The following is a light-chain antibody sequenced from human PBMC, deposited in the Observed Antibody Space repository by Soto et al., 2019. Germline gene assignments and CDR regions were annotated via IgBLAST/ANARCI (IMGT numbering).Light chain of an antibody. CDR1: SSDVGGYNY. CDR2: EVS. V-gene: IGLV2-8*01. CDR3: SSYAGSNNLG. J-gene: IGLJ2*01. Sequence: QSVLTQPPSASGSPGQSVTISCTGTSSDVGGYNYVSWYQQHPGKAPKLMICEVSKRPSGVPDRFSGSKSGNTASLTVSGLQAEDEADYYCSSYAGSNNLGFGGGTKLTVL.